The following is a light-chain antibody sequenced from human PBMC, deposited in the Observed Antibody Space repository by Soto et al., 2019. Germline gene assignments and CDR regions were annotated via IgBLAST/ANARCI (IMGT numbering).Light chain of an antibody. J-gene: IGLJ2*01. CDR3: QTWGTGFQV. CDR1: SGHSTYT. Sequence: QPVLTQSPSASASLGASVKLTCTLSSGHSTYTIAWHQQQPEKGPRYLMKLNSDGSHTKGDGIPDRFSGSSSGAERYLTISSLQSEDEAEYYCQTWGTGFQVFGGGTKLTVL. CDR2: LNSDGSH. V-gene: IGLV4-69*01.